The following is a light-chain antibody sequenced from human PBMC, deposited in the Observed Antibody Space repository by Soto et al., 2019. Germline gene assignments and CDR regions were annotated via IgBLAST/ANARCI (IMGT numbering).Light chain of an antibody. V-gene: IGKV1-5*03. CDR3: QQYNSYPS. CDR1: QSISSW. J-gene: IGKJ4*01. CDR2: KAS. Sequence: DIQMTQSPSTLSASVGDRVTITCRASQSISSWLAWYQQKPGKAPKLLIYKASSLESGVPSRFSGSGSGTEITLTSSILQPDDVANYYCQQYNSYPSFGGGTKVEIK.